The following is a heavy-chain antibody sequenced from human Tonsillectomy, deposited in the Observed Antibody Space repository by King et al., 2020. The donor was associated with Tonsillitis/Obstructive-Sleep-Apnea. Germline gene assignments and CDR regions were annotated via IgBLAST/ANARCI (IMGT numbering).Heavy chain of an antibody. D-gene: IGHD2-15*01. CDR2: ISGSGGST. CDR3: AKRPDIVVVVAATNGYWYFDL. J-gene: IGHJ2*01. Sequence: VQLVESGGGLVQPGGSLRLSCAASGFTFSSYAMSWVRQAPGKGLEWVSAISGSGGSTYYADSVKGRFTISRDNSKNTLYLQMNSLRAEDTAVYYCAKRPDIVVVVAATNGYWYFDLWGRGTLVTVSS. CDR1: GFTFSSYA. V-gene: IGHV3-23*04.